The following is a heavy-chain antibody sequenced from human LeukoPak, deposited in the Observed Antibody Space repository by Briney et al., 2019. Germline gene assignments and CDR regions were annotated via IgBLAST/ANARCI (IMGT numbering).Heavy chain of an antibody. D-gene: IGHD2-2*01. CDR1: GGTFSSYA. Sequence: SVKASCKASGGTFSSYAISWVRQAPGQGLEWMGRIIPILGIANYAQKFQGRVTITADKSTSTAYMELSSLRSEDTAVYYCAVEYCSSTSCLHYWGQGTLVTVSS. V-gene: IGHV1-69*04. CDR3: AVEYCSSTSCLHY. CDR2: IIPILGIA. J-gene: IGHJ4*02.